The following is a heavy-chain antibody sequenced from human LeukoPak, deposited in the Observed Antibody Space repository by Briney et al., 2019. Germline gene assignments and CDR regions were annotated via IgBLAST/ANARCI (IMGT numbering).Heavy chain of an antibody. Sequence: GGSLRLSCATSGYTFSNAWMNWVRQAPGKGLEWVGRIRSNSDGGTIDYAAPVKGRFTLSRDDSKTTLYLQMNSLQTEDTAVYYCATDFYDSTWGQGTLVTVSS. V-gene: IGHV3-15*07. J-gene: IGHJ5*02. D-gene: IGHD3-22*01. CDR1: GYTFSNAW. CDR2: IRSNSDGGTI. CDR3: ATDFYDST.